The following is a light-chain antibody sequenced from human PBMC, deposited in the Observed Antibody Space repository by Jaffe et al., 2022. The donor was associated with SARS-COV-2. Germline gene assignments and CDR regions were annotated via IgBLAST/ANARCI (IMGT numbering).Light chain of an antibody. J-gene: IGLJ2*01. Sequence: QSVLTQPPSASGTPGQRVTISCSGSDSNIGSNTVSWFQQLPGTAPKLLIYSDNQRPSGVPDRFSGSKSGTSASLAISGLQSEDETDYYCATWDDSLIALVFGGGTKLSVL. V-gene: IGLV1-44*01. CDR1: DSNIGSNT. CDR2: SDN. CDR3: ATWDDSLIALV.